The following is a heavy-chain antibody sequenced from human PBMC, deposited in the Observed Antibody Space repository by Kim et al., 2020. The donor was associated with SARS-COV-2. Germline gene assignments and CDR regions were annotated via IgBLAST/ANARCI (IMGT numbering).Heavy chain of an antibody. Sequence: ASVKVSCKASGYTFTSYDINWVRQATGQGLEWMGWMNPNSGNTGYAQKFQGRVTMTRNTSISTAYMELSSLRSEDTAVYYCARRPFSIDGYFSPYYYYYGMDVWGQGTTVTVSS. CDR1: GYTFTSYD. CDR3: ARRPFSIDGYFSPYYYYYGMDV. V-gene: IGHV1-8*01. CDR2: MNPNSGNT. D-gene: IGHD3-22*01. J-gene: IGHJ6*02.